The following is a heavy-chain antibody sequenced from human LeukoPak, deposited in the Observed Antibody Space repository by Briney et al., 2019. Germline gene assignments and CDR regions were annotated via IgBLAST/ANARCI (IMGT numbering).Heavy chain of an antibody. CDR2: INAGNGNT. CDR1: GYTFTSYA. V-gene: IGHV1-3*03. CDR3: ARGQGSSSWYLGYFDY. Sequence: ASVKVSCKASGYTFTSYAMHWVRQAPGQRLEWMGWINAGNGNTKYSQEFQGRVTITRDTSASTAYMELSSLRSEDMAVYYCARGQGSSSWYLGYFDYWGQGTLVTVSS. J-gene: IGHJ4*02. D-gene: IGHD6-13*01.